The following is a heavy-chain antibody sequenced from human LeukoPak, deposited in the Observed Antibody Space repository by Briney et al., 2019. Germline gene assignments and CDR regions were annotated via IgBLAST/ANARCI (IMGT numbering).Heavy chain of an antibody. CDR3: AKEPFYYDSGVYSPGGFAP. Sequence: GGSLRLSCAASGFTFSSYAMSWVRQAPGKGLEWVSAISGSGGSTYYADSVKGRFTISRDNSKNTLYLQMNSLRAEDTAVYYGAKEPFYYDSGVYSPGGFAPGGRGPLVPVS. CDR1: GFTFSSYA. V-gene: IGHV3-23*01. J-gene: IGHJ5*02. CDR2: ISGSGGST. D-gene: IGHD3-22*01.